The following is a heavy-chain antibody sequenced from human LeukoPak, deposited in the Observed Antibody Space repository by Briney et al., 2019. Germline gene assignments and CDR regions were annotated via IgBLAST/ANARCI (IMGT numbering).Heavy chain of an antibody. J-gene: IGHJ4*02. Sequence: PGGSLRLSCAASVFTFRSCEMIWVRQAPGKGLEWVSYISGSGSKIYYADSVKGRFTISRDNAKNSLYLQMNSLRVEDTAVYYCAREPGLGVISPYSDFWGQGTLVTVSP. CDR1: VFTFRSCE. CDR2: ISGSGSKI. CDR3: AREPGLGVISPYSDF. V-gene: IGHV3-48*03. D-gene: IGHD2-21*01.